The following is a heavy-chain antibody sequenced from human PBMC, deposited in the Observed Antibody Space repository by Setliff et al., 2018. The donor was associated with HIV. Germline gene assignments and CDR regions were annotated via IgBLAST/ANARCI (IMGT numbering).Heavy chain of an antibody. V-gene: IGHV5-51*01. Sequence: GESLKISCKGSGYSFSSYWIGWVRQMPGKGLEWMGIIYPGDSDTRYSPSIQGQVTISADKSINTAYLQWSSLQASDIAIYFCTRQTREAPYYFDYWGQGTLVTVSS. CDR1: GYSFSSYW. CDR2: IYPGDSDT. J-gene: IGHJ4*02. CDR3: TRQTREAPYYFDY.